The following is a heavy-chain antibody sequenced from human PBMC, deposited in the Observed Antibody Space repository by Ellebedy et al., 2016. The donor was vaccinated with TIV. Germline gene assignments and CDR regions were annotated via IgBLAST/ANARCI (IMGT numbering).Heavy chain of an antibody. CDR3: ARQLGIRAFDF. V-gene: IGHV4-39*01. CDR2: VFYLWTT. CDR1: GDSISSSSHY. D-gene: IGHD1-26*01. J-gene: IGHJ3*01. Sequence: MPSETLSLTCTVSGDSISSSSHYWGWVRQPPGKGLEWIGSVFYLWTTYYNPSLQSRLTISVDTTKNQFSLRLTSVTAADTATFYCARQLGIRAFDFWGPGTQVTVSS.